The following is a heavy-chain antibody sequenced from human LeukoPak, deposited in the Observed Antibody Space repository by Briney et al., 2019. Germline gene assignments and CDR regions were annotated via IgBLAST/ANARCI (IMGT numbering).Heavy chain of an antibody. CDR3: ASGIRAFDN. CDR2: TYSGGST. CDR1: GFTVSSTY. D-gene: IGHD1-26*01. J-gene: IGHJ4*02. Sequence: GGSLRLSCIASGFTVSSTYMSWVRQAPGRGLEWVSVTYSGGSTYYADSVKGRCTISRDNSKNTLYLQMNSLRGEDTAVYYCASGIRAFDNWGQGTLVTVSA. V-gene: IGHV3-66*01.